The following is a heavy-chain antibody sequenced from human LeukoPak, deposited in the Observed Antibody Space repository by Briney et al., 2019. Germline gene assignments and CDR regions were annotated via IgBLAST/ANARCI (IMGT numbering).Heavy chain of an antibody. D-gene: IGHD1-26*01. V-gene: IGHV1-46*01. CDR2: INPSIGTT. Sequence: ASVKVSCKASGYTFTNYYIHWVRQAPGQGLEWMGIINPSIGTTSYAQKFQGRITMTRDTSTSTVYMELSSLRSEDTAVYSCAKIVGATNGYFDYWGQGTLVTVSS. CDR3: AKIVGATNGYFDY. J-gene: IGHJ4*02. CDR1: GYTFTNYY.